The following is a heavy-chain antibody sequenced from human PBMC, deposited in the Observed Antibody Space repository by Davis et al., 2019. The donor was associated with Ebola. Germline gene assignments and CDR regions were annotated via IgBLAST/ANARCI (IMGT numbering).Heavy chain of an antibody. CDR1: GYTFTSYG. D-gene: IGHD3-10*01. J-gene: IGHJ5*02. CDR2: ISAYNDNT. V-gene: IGHV1-18*01. Sequence: GASLNISCKGSGYTFTSYGITWVRQAPGQGLEWMGWISAYNDNTNYAQKLQGRVTMTTDTSTSTAYMELRTLRSDDTAVYYCARDMGMVHEANWFDPWGQGTLVTVSS. CDR3: ARDMGMVHEANWFDP.